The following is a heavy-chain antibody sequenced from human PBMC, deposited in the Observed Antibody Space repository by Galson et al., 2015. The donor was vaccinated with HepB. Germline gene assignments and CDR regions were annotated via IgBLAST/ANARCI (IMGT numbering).Heavy chain of an antibody. V-gene: IGHV4-38-2*02. CDR2: IYHSGST. J-gene: IGHJ5*02. Sequence: SLTCTVSGYSISSGYYWGWIRQPPGKGLEWIGSIYHSGSTYYNPSLKSRVTISVDTSKNQFSLKLSSVTAADTAVYYCARAYYDILPSTPWGQGTLVTVSS. CDR1: GYSISSGYY. CDR3: ARAYYDILPSTP. D-gene: IGHD3-9*01.